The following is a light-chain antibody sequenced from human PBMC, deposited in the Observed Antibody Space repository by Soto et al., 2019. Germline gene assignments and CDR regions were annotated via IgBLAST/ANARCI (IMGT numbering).Light chain of an antibody. CDR1: SSDVGNSDY. CDR2: GVT. Sequence: QSALTQPASVSGSPGQSITISCTGTSSDVGNSDYVSWYQHHQGKAPKLMISGVTNRPSGVSNRFSGSKSGNTASLTIPGLQAEDEADYYCSSSATVTTSHVVFGGGTKLTVL. V-gene: IGLV2-14*01. J-gene: IGLJ2*01. CDR3: SSSATVTTSHVV.